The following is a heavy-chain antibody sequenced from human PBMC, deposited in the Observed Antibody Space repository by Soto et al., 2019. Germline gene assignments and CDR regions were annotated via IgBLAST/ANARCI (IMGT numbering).Heavy chain of an antibody. D-gene: IGHD7-27*01. CDR3: ARGPSGDKVHY. Sequence: SETQSLTYTVSGGSITSDYSCWSWIRQPPGEGLEWIGHIFDSGTTYTNPSLRSQVAISLDTSKNHFSLTLSSVTAADTAVYYCARGPSGDKVHYWGQGALVTVSS. J-gene: IGHJ4*02. V-gene: IGHV4-30-4*08. CDR2: IFDSGTT. CDR1: GGSITSDYSC.